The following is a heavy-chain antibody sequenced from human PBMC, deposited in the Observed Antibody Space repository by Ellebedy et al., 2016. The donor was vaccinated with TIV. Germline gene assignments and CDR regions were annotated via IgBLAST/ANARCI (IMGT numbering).Heavy chain of an antibody. Sequence: MPSETLSLTCAVYGGSFSGYYWSWIRQPPGKGLEWIGEINHSGSTNYNPSLKSRVTVSVDTSKNQFSLKLSSVTAADTAVYYCARGRRGYYGSGSYFGYWGQGTLVTVSS. J-gene: IGHJ4*02. CDR1: GGSFSGYY. V-gene: IGHV4-34*01. D-gene: IGHD3-10*01. CDR3: ARGRRGYYGSGSYFGY. CDR2: INHSGST.